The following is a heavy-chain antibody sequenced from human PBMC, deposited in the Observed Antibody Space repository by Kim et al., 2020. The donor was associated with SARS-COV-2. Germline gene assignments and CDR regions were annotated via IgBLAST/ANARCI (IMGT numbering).Heavy chain of an antibody. D-gene: IGHD3-16*02. CDR3: ARERQGYDYVWGRYRPLSLDY. CDR1: GGSISSTNYH. V-gene: IGHV4-39*07. Sequence: SETLSLTCTVSGGSISSTNYHWGWIRQPPGKGLEWIGSIHSSGSTYYNPSLKSRVTISLDRPKNQFSLMVTSVTAADTALYYCARERQGYDYVWGRYRPLSLDYWGQGTLATVSS. J-gene: IGHJ4*02. CDR2: IHSSGST.